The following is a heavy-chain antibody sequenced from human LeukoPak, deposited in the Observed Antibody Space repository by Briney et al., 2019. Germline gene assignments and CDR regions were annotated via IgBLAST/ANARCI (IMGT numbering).Heavy chain of an antibody. CDR2: IGSTSNYM. V-gene: IGHV3-21*01. Sequence: PGGSLRLSCAASGFTFSTSTMNWVRQAPGKGLEWVSSIGSTSNYMYYADSVEGRFTISRDNAKNSLYLQMNSLRAEDTAVYYCTRLTGGYFDYWGQGTLVTVSS. CDR3: TRLTGGYFDY. D-gene: IGHD1-14*01. CDR1: GFTFSTST. J-gene: IGHJ4*02.